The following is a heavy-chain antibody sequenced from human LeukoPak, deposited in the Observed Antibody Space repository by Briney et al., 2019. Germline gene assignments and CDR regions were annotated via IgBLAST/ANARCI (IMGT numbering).Heavy chain of an antibody. CDR3: ARDRGWELSDAFDI. Sequence: GGSLRLSCAASRFTFSSYAMSWVRQAPGKGLEWVSAISGSGGSTYYADSVKGRFTISRDNSKNSLYLQMNSLRDEDTAVYYCARDRGWELSDAFDIWGQGTMVTVSS. CDR2: ISGSGGST. D-gene: IGHD1-26*01. CDR1: RFTFSSYA. J-gene: IGHJ3*02. V-gene: IGHV3-23*01.